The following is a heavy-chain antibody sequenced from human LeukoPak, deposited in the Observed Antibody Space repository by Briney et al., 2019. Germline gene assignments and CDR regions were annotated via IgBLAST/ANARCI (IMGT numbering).Heavy chain of an antibody. Sequence: GASVKVSCKASVYTFTGYYMHWVRQAPGQGLEWMGWINPNSGGTNYAQKFQGRVTMTRDTSISTAYMELSRLRSDDTAVYYCARVPGDSSSWYYAFDIWGQGTMVTVSS. CDR3: ARVPGDSSSWYYAFDI. CDR1: VYTFTGYY. CDR2: INPNSGGT. V-gene: IGHV1-2*02. D-gene: IGHD6-13*01. J-gene: IGHJ3*02.